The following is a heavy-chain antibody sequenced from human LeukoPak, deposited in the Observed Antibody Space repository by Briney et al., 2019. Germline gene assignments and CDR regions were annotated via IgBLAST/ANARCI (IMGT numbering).Heavy chain of an antibody. D-gene: IGHD3-22*01. CDR2: IYYSGST. J-gene: IGHJ5*02. V-gene: IGHV4-39*07. CDR1: GGSISSSSYY. CDR3: ARDGYYYDSSGYYYQNWFDP. Sequence: TSETLSLTCTVSGGSISSSSYYWGWIRQPPGKGLELIGSIYYSGSTYYNPSLKSRVTISVDTSKNQFSLKLSSVTAADTAVYYCARDGYYYDSSGYYYQNWFDPWGQGTLVTVSS.